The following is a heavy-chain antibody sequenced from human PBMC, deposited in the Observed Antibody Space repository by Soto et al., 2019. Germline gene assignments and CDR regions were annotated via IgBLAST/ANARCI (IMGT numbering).Heavy chain of an antibody. D-gene: IGHD1-26*01. CDR3: ARGDGRGSTGFYYYYGMDV. J-gene: IGHJ6*02. Sequence: QVQLVQSGAEVKKPGASVKVSCKASGFTFTNYFFHWVRQAPRQGLEWLGIISPYDGSTKYVQSLQGRVTVTSDTSTSTVYMELSSLRSEDTAVYSCARGDGRGSTGFYYYYGMDVWGHGTTITVSS. CDR1: GFTFTNYF. V-gene: IGHV1-46*01. CDR2: ISPYDGST.